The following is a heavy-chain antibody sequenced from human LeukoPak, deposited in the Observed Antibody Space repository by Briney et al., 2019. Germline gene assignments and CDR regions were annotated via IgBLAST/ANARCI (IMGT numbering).Heavy chain of an antibody. V-gene: IGHV5-51*01. CDR3: ARSRSGTSYDY. Sequence: GASLQISCYGSGYLFTTYWIGWVRPMPGKSLEWMGIIFPGDSETKYSPSFQGQVTISADESITTASLQWSSLKASDTAMYYCARSRSGTSYDYWGQGTLVTVSS. CDR1: GYLFTTYW. D-gene: IGHD3/OR15-3a*01. J-gene: IGHJ4*02. CDR2: IFPGDSET.